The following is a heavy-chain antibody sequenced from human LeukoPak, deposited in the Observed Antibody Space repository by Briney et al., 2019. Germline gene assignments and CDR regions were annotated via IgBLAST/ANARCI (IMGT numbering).Heavy chain of an antibody. CDR2: VHLSGRT. J-gene: IGHJ4*02. CDR1: GGSISSDDYY. V-gene: IGHV4-30-4*01. Sequence: ASQTLSLTCTVSGGSISSDDYYWSWLRQPPGEGLEWIGEVHLSGRTNYNPSLASRVTMSVDMSENHISLKLTSVTAAHTAVYYCAREGGPYRPLDYSGQGTLVTVSS. CDR3: AREGGPYRPLDY.